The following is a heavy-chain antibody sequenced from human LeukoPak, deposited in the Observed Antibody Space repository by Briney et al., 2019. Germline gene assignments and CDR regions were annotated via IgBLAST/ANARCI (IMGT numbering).Heavy chain of an antibody. CDR2: IYYSGSN. J-gene: IGHJ4*02. CDR1: GGSISSDY. CDR3: ARGAQTAAGTYYFDY. Sequence: SQTLSLTCTVSGGSISSDYWSWIRQPPGKGLECIVYIYYSGSNNYNPSLKSRVTMSVDTSKNQFSLKLNSVAAADRAVYYCARGAQTAAGTYYFDYWGERTRDTVSS. V-gene: IGHV4-59*12. D-gene: IGHD6-13*01.